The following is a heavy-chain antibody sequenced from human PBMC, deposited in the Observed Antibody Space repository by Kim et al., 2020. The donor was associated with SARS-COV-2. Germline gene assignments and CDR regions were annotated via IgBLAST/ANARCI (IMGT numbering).Heavy chain of an antibody. D-gene: IGHD6-13*01. CDR3: ASDGSIAAASPFDP. J-gene: IGHJ5*02. V-gene: IGHV1-69*04. Sequence: QKVQGRVTITADKSTSTAYMELSSRRSEDTAVYYCASDGSIAAASPFDPWGQGTLVTVSS.